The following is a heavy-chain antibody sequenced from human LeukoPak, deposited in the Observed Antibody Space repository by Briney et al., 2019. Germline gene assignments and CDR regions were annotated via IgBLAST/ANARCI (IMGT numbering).Heavy chain of an antibody. D-gene: IGHD3-22*01. CDR1: GYTFTSYG. J-gene: IGHJ4*02. CDR3: ARDGPYDSSGYYYFLSPHFDY. V-gene: IGHV1-18*01. CDR2: TSAYNGNT. Sequence: ASVKVSCKASGYTFTSYGISWVRQAPGQGLEWMGWTSAYNGNTNYAQKLQGRVTMTTDTSTSTAYMELRSLRSDDTAVYYCARDGPYDSSGYYYFLSPHFDYWGQGTLVTVSS.